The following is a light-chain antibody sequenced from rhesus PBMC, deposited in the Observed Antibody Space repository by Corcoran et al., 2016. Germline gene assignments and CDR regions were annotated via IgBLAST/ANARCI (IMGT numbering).Light chain of an antibody. CDR3: RQNSSKPIFT. V-gene: IGKV1-22*01. CDR2: KGS. CDR1: QGISSW. Sequence: DIHMTQSPSSLSASVGDTVTITCRPSQGISSWLAWYKQKPGKAPKLFIYKGSSLKSGAPSRFRGCGSGAEFTLTISSLQSEEFTTNYCRQNSSKPIFTFGPGTKLDIK. J-gene: IGKJ3*01.